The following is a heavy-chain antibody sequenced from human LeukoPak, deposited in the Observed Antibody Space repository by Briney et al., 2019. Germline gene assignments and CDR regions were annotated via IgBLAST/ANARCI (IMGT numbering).Heavy chain of an antibody. CDR1: GFTFSSYS. Sequence: GGSLRLSCAASGFTFSSYSMNWVRQAPGKGLEWVSSISSSSSYIYYADSVKGRFTISRDNAKNSLYLQMNSLRAEDTAVYYCARDGDIVVVSMDVWGKGTTVTVSS. CDR2: ISSSSSYI. J-gene: IGHJ6*03. CDR3: ARDGDIVVVSMDV. D-gene: IGHD2-2*01. V-gene: IGHV3-21*01.